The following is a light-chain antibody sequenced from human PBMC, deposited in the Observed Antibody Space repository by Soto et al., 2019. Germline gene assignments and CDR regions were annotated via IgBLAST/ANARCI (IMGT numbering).Light chain of an antibody. V-gene: IGKV1-5*03. CDR1: QSISSW. CDR3: QPYTT. J-gene: IGKJ5*01. Sequence: DIQMTQSHATRAASGGDRVTITCRASQSISSWLAWYQQKPGKAPKLLIYKASSLESGVPSRLSGSGAGTEFTLTNSSVQHDEFATYYCQPYTTFGQGTRLEIK. CDR2: KAS.